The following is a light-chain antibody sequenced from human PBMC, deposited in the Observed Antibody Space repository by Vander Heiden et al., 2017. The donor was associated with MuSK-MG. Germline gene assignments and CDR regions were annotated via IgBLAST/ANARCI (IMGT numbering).Light chain of an antibody. CDR3: SSYTSSSTLYV. J-gene: IGLJ1*01. V-gene: IGLV2-14*01. CDR2: EVS. Sequence: QSALPQPASVSGSPGPSLTISCTGTSSDVGGYNYVSWYQQHPGKAPKLMIYEVSNRPSGVSNRFSGSKSGNTASLTISGLQAEDEADYYCSSYTSSSTLYVFGTGTKVTVL. CDR1: SSDVGGYNY.